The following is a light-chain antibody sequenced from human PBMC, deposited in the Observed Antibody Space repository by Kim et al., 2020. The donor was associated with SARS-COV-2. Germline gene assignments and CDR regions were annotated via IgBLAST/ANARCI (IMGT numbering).Light chain of an antibody. CDR1: QGVSSN. J-gene: IGKJ1*01. V-gene: IGKV3-15*01. CDR2: GAS. Sequence: PGKRAPSSCRAGQGVSSNLAWYQQKPGQAPRLLISGASTRATGIPARFSGSGSGTEFTLTISSLQSEDFAVYYCQQYNNWPPWTFGQGTKVDIK. CDR3: QQYNNWPPWT.